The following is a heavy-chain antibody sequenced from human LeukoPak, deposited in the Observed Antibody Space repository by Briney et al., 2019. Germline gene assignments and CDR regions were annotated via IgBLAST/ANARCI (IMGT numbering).Heavy chain of an antibody. V-gene: IGHV3-21*01. CDR1: GFTFSSYS. CDR3: ARDSLYCSSTSCYLPYY. J-gene: IGHJ4*02. D-gene: IGHD2-2*01. CDR2: ISSSSSYI. Sequence: GGSLRLSCAASGFTFSSYSMNWVRQAPGKGLEWVSSISSSSSYIYYADSVKGRFTISRDNAKNSLYLQMNSLRAEDTAVYYCARDSLYCSSTSCYLPYYWGRGTLVTVSS.